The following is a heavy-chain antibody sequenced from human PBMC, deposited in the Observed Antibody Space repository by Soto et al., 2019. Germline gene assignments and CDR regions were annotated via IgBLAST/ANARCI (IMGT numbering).Heavy chain of an antibody. CDR1: GYWFTAYW. CDR3: ARVRSNGGEGYLDY. Sequence: GESLKISCKVSGYWFTAYWIAGERQMPGKGLEWMGLIYPDDSDTRYSPSFQGQVTISADNSIYNAYLQWGSLRASETAMYYCARVRSNGGEGYLDYWGQGILVTVSS. CDR2: IYPDDSDT. V-gene: IGHV5-51*01. J-gene: IGHJ4*02. D-gene: IGHD2-8*01.